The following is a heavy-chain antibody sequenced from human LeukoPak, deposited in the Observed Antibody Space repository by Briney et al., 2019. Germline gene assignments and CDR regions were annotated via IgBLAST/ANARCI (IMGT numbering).Heavy chain of an antibody. CDR3: ARDSGLGYSGYDLAW. V-gene: IGHV1-2*02. CDR1: GYTFTGYY. Sequence: ASAKVSCKASGYTFTGYYMSWVRQAPGQGLEWMGWNNPNSGDTNYAQKFQGRVTMTRDTSIRTAYMELSRLRSDDTAVYYCARDSGLGYSGYDLAWWGQGTLVTVSS. D-gene: IGHD5-12*01. J-gene: IGHJ4*02. CDR2: NNPNSGDT.